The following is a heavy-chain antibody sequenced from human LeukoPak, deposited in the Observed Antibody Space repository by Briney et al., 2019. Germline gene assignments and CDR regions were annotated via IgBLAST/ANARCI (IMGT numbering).Heavy chain of an antibody. D-gene: IGHD5-18*01. J-gene: IGHJ6*03. V-gene: IGHV1-46*01. CDR3: ARAPDTSYGYYYYYYMDV. CDR2: INPSGGST. CDR1: GYTFTSYY. Sequence: ASVKVSCKASGYTFTSYYMHWVRQAPGKGLEWMGIINPSGGSTSYAQKFQGRVTMTRDMSTGTVYMELSSLRSEDTAVYYCARAPDTSYGYYYYYYMDVWGKGTTVTVSS.